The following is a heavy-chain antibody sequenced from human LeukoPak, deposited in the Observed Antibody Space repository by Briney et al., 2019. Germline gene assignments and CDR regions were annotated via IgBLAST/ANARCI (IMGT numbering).Heavy chain of an antibody. J-gene: IGHJ4*02. Sequence: GGSLRLSXAASGFTFSNAWMSWVRQAPGKGLEWVGRIKSKTDGGTTDYAAPVKGRFTISRDDSKNTLYLQMNSLKTEDTAVYYCTTDVYDSSGYRDYWGQGTLVTVSS. V-gene: IGHV3-15*01. D-gene: IGHD3-22*01. CDR3: TTDVYDSSGYRDY. CDR2: IKSKTDGGTT. CDR1: GFTFSNAW.